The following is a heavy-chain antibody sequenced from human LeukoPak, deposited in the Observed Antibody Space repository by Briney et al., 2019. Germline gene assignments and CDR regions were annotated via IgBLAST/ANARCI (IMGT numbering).Heavy chain of an antibody. CDR3: AKDQETPLDPIDC. CDR2: ISGSGGST. CDR1: GFTFSSYA. J-gene: IGHJ4*02. Sequence: PGGSLRLSCAASGFTFSSYAMSWVRQAPGKGLEWVSAISGSGGSTYYADAVKGRFTISRDNSKNTPYLQMNSLRAEDTAVYYCAKDQETPLDPIDCWGQGTLVTVSS. V-gene: IGHV3-23*01.